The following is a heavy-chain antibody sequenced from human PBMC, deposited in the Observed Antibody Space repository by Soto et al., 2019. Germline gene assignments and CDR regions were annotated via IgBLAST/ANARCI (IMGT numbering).Heavy chain of an antibody. V-gene: IGHV3-7*05. CDR3: ARDKWGGGFWSGYYWYYGMDV. CDR2: IKQDGSEK. CDR1: GFTFSSYW. J-gene: IGHJ6*02. Sequence: PGGSLRLSCAASGFTFSSYWMSWVRQAPGKGLEWVANIKQDGSEKYYVDSVKGRFTISRDNAKNSLYLQMNSLRAEDTAVYYCARDKWGGGFWSGYYWYYGMDVWGQGTTVTVSS. D-gene: IGHD3-3*01.